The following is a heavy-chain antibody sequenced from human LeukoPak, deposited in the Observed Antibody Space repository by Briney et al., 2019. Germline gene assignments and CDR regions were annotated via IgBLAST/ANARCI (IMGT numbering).Heavy chain of an antibody. CDR3: ARIGDKEIDY. J-gene: IGHJ4*02. CDR2: IYSGGST. CDR1: GFTGCSNY. V-gene: IGHV3-53*01. Sequence: GGSLRLSCAASGFTGCSNYMSWVRQARGKGLEWVSVIYSGGSTYYADSVKGRFTISRDNSKNTLYHQMNSLRAEDTAVYYCARIGDKEIDYWGQGTLVTVSS. D-gene: IGHD4-17*01.